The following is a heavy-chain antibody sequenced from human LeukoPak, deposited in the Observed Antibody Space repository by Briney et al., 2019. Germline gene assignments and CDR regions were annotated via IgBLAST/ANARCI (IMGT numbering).Heavy chain of an antibody. D-gene: IGHD4-17*01. V-gene: IGHV3-15*01. CDR3: TTDGDYGDSGMDV. J-gene: IGHJ6*02. Sequence: GGSLRLSCAASGFTFSNAWMSWVRQAPGKGLEWVGRIKSKTDGGTTDYAAPVKGRFTIPRDDSKNTLYLQMNSLKTEDTAVYYCTTDGDYGDSGMDVWGQGTTVTVSS. CDR2: IKSKTDGGTT. CDR1: GFTFSNAW.